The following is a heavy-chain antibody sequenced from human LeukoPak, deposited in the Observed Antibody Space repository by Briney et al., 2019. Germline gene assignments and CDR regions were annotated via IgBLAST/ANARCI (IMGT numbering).Heavy chain of an antibody. CDR2: IIPIFGTA. V-gene: IGHV1-69*05. J-gene: IGHJ6*03. Sequence: SVKVSCKXSGGTFSSYAISWVRQSPGQGLEWMGGIIPIFGTANYAQKFQGRVTITTDESTSTAYMELSSLRSEDTAVYYCARVGDPRYYYYMDVWGKGTTVTVSS. CDR1: GGTFSSYA. CDR3: ARVGDPRYYYYMDV. D-gene: IGHD3-10*01.